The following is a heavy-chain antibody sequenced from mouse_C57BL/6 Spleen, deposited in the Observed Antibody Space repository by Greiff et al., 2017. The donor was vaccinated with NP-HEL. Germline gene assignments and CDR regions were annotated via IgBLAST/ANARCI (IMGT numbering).Heavy chain of an antibody. CDR3: ATYGYEDYFDY. CDR2: ISSGSSTI. D-gene: IGHD2-2*01. Sequence: DVKLVESGGGLVKPGGSLKLSCAASGFTFSDYGMHWVRQAPEKGLEWVAYISSGSSTIYYADTVKGRFTISRDNAKNTLFLQMTSLRSEDTAMYYCATYGYEDYFDYWGQGTTLTVSS. J-gene: IGHJ2*01. V-gene: IGHV5-17*01. CDR1: GFTFSDYG.